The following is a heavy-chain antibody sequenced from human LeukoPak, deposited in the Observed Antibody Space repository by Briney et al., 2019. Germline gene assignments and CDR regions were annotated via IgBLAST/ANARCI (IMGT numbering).Heavy chain of an antibody. V-gene: IGHV1-69*06. CDR1: GGTFSSYA. D-gene: IGHD2-15*01. CDR3: ARGNNAYCSGGSCYPN. J-gene: IGHJ4*02. CDR2: IIPIFGTA. Sequence: SVKVSCKASGGTFSSYAISWVRQAPRQGLEWMGGIIPIFGTANYAQKFQGRVTITADKSTSTAYMELSSLRSEDTAVYYCARGNNAYCSGGSCYPNWGQGTLVTVSS.